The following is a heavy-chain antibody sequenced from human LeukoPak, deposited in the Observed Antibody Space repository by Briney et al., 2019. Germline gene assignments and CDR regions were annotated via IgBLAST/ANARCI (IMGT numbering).Heavy chain of an antibody. CDR1: GFTFSRNW. V-gene: IGHV3-74*01. CDR2: INSDGRST. CDR3: AVNGVAAYYFDY. D-gene: IGHD2-15*01. Sequence: GGSLRLSCAASGFTFSRNWTHWVRQVPGKGLVWVSRINSDGRSTNYADSVKGRFTISRDNAKNTLYLQMNSLRAEDTAVYYCAVNGVAAYYFDYWGQGTLVTVSS. J-gene: IGHJ4*02.